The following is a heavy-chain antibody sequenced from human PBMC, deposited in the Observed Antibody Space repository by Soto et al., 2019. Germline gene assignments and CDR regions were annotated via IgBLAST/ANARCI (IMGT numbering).Heavy chain of an antibody. V-gene: IGHV1-58*02. CDR2: IVVGSGNT. CDR3: AAGHAMFNYYYYYMDV. D-gene: IGHD5-18*01. Sequence: ASVKVSCKASGFTFTSSAMQWVRQARGQRLERIGWIVVGSGNTNYAQKFQERVTITRDMSTSAAYMELSSLRSEDTAVYYCAAGHAMFNYYYYYMDVWGKGTTVTVSS. J-gene: IGHJ6*03. CDR1: GFTFTSSA.